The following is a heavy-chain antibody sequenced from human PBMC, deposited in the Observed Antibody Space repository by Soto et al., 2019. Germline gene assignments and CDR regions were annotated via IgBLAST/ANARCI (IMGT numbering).Heavy chain of an antibody. CDR1: GGSVSSGSYY. V-gene: IGHV4-61*01. Sequence: TLSLTCTVSGGSVSSGSYYWSWIRQPPGKGLEWIGYIYYSGSTNYNPSLKSRVTISVDTSKNQFSLKLSSVTAADTAVYYCARGGSIQLWIPDYWGQGTLVTVSS. CDR2: IYYSGST. J-gene: IGHJ4*02. CDR3: ARGGSIQLWIPDY. D-gene: IGHD5-18*01.